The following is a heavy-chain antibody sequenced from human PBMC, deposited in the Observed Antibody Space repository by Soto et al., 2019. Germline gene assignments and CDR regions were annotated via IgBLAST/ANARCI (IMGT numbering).Heavy chain of an antibody. D-gene: IGHD2-15*01. CDR1: GVSISSYY. CDR3: AKYRGYCSGGSCPGDGFDY. V-gene: IGHV4-59*08. CDR2: IYHSGST. Sequence: QVQLQESGPGLVKPSETLSLTCTVSGVSISSYYWSWIRQPPGKGLEWIGYIYHSGSTNYNPSLNSRVPISVDTXMNXFXLKLGSVTAADTAVYYCAKYRGYCSGGSCPGDGFDYWGQGSLVTVSS. J-gene: IGHJ4*02.